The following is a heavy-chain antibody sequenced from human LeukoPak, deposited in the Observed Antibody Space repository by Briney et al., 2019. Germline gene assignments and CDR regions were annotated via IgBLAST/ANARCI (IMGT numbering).Heavy chain of an antibody. D-gene: IGHD3-22*01. V-gene: IGHV4-59*08. CDR3: ARGAPDYYDSSGYYRQNDAFDI. J-gene: IGHJ3*02. CDR1: GGSISSYY. CDR2: IYYSGST. Sequence: PSETLSLTCTVSGGSISSYYWSWIRQPPGKGLEWIGYIYYSGSTNYNPSLKSRVTISVDTSKNQFSLKLSSVTAADTAVYYCARGAPDYYDSSGYYRQNDAFDIWGQGTMVTVSS.